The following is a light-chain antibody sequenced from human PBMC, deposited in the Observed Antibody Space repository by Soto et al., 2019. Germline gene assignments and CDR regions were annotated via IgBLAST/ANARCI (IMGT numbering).Light chain of an antibody. J-gene: IGKJ1*01. V-gene: IGKV3-15*01. CDR2: GAS. CDR1: QSVSSS. CDR3: QQYKNWPWT. Sequence: EIVMTQSPATLSVSPGERATLSCRTSQSVSSSLAWYQQKHGQAPSLLIYGASTRATGIPARFSGSGSGTELTITISSLQSEDCEVYYCQQYKNWPWTFGQGTKVDIK.